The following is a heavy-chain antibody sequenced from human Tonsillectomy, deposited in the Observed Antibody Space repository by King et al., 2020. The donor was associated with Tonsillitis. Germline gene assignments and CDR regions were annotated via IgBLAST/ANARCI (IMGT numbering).Heavy chain of an antibody. V-gene: IGHV3-33*08. CDR1: GFSLSSWG. CDR2: MWFDGSKI. CDR3: ARDGGIGLDY. Sequence: VQLVESGGGVVQPGRSLRLSCAASGFSLSSWGMHWVRQAPGKGLEWVAVMWFDGSKIYYADSVKGRFTISRDISKSTLDLQMNSLRTEDTAVYYCARDGGIGLDYWGQGTLVTVSS. D-gene: IGHD3-16*01. J-gene: IGHJ4*02.